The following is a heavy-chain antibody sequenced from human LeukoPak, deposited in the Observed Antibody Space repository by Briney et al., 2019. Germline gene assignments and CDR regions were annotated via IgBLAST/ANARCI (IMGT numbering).Heavy chain of an antibody. J-gene: IGHJ2*01. V-gene: IGHV3-9*03. CDR2: MNWKTDIV. CDR1: GFNFNFDDYA. CDR3: AKGPKENWHLDL. Sequence: GGSLRLSCAASGFNFNFDDYAFHWVRQAPGKGLEWVSGMNWKTDIVAHADSVKGRFTISRDNDRKSVHLQMNSLTPDDMAVYHCAKGPKENWHLDLWGRGTLVTVSS.